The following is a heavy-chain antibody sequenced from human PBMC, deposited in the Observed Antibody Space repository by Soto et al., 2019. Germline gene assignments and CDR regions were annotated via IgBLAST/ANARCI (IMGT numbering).Heavy chain of an antibody. J-gene: IGHJ6*02. CDR3: ARASELSQWLRLRGGFYYYGMDV. D-gene: IGHD5-12*01. V-gene: IGHV1-18*01. CDR1: GYPFPSYG. CDR2: ISAYNGNT. Sequence: ASVKVSCKASGYPFPSYGISWVRQAPGQGLEWMGWISAYNGNTNYAQKLQGRVTMTTDTSTSTAYMELRSLRSDDTAVYYCARASELSQWLRLRGGFYYYGMDVWGQGTTVSVSS.